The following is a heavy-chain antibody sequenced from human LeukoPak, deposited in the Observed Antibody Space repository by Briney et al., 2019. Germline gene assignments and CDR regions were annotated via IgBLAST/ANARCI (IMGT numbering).Heavy chain of an antibody. CDR1: GGSISSHY. CDR2: IYYSGST. D-gene: IGHD1-14*01. Sequence: SETLSLTCTVSGGSISSHYWSWIRQPPGKGLEWIGYIYYSGSTNYNPSLKSRVTISVDTSKNQFSLKLSSVTAADTAVYYCARDGPDYYFDYWGQGTLVTVSS. J-gene: IGHJ4*02. CDR3: ARDGPDYYFDY. V-gene: IGHV4-59*11.